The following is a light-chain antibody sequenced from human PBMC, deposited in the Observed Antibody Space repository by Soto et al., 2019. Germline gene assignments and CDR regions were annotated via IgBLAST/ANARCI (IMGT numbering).Light chain of an antibody. V-gene: IGLV2-23*01. CDR1: RSDVGSYNL. Sequence: QSALTQPASVSGSPGQSITISCTGTRSDVGSYNLVSWYQPHPGKAPKLMIYEGSKRTCGVSNRSSGSKSGKAASLTGARRHAEDEDDYYCCSYAGSRVFGGGTKLTVL. J-gene: IGLJ3*02. CDR3: CSYAGSRV. CDR2: EGS.